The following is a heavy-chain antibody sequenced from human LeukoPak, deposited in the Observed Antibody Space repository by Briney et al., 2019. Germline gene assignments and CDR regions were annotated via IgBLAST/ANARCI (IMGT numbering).Heavy chain of an antibody. CDR1: GDSVSNNSVA. J-gene: IGHJ3*01. CDR3: ARAYALHV. Sequence: SQTLSLTCAISGDSVSNNSVAWNWIRQSPSRGLEWLGRTYYRSKWYCEYAISVQSRITINPDTSKNQFSLQLNSVTPDDTAVYYCARAYALHVWGQGTTVTVSS. V-gene: IGHV6-1*01. CDR2: TYYRSKWYC.